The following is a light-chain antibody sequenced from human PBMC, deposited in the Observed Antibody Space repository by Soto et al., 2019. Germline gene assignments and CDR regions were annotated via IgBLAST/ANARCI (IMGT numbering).Light chain of an antibody. J-gene: IGLJ3*02. CDR3: TSYTPTGALV. CDR1: NTDVGGYNY. Sequence: QSALTQPASVSGSPGQSITVSCTGTNTDVGGYNYVSWYQHRPGKAPRLMIYEGRNRLSGVSNRFSGSKSGNTASLTISGLQSEDEADYYCTSYTPTGALVFGRGTKLTVL. CDR2: EGR. V-gene: IGLV2-14*01.